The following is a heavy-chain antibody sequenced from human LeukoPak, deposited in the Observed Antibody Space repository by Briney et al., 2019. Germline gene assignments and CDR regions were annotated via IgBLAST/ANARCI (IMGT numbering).Heavy chain of an antibody. V-gene: IGHV3-21*01. CDR2: ISSSSSYI. J-gene: IGHJ3*02. Sequence: GGSLRLSCAASGFTFSSYWMNWVRQAPGKGLEWVSSISSSSSYIYYADSVKGRFTISRDNAKNSLYLQMNSLRAEDTAVYYCAREYYYDSSGYSYAFDIWGQGTMVTVSS. CDR3: AREYYYDSSGYSYAFDI. D-gene: IGHD3-22*01. CDR1: GFTFSSYW.